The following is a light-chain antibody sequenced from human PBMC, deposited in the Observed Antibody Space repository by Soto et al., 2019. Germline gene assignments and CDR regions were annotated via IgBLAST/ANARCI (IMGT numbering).Light chain of an antibody. J-gene: IGKJ1*01. CDR1: QYVSSS. Sequence: DIQMTQSPSTLSAFVGERVTITCRASQYVSSSLAWYQQKPGKAPKLMIYKTSILESGVPPRFSGSASGTEFTLSISSLQPDDFATYWCQQYNTYPLTFGQGTKVEIK. V-gene: IGKV1-5*03. CDR2: KTS. CDR3: QQYNTYPLT.